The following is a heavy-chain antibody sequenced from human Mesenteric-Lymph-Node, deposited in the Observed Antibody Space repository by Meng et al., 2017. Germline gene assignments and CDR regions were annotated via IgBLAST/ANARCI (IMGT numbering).Heavy chain of an antibody. CDR1: GFTFSTSE. CDR3: AGGGGGDYGDYVFDY. V-gene: IGHV3-48*03. Sequence: GESLKISCAVSGFTFSTSEMNWVRQAPGRGLEWVSYITGSSNNIYYADSVKGRFTISRDNAKNSLYLQMKSRRAEDTAVNYCAGGGGGDYGDYVFDYWGQGTLVTVSS. J-gene: IGHJ4*02. CDR2: ITGSSNNI. D-gene: IGHD4-17*01.